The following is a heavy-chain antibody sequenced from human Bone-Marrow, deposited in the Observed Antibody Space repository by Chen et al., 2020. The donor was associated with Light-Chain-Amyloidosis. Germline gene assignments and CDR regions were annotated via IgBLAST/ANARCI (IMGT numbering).Heavy chain of an antibody. J-gene: IGHJ4*02. CDR2: IKEDGSEK. CDR3: SCIAY. Sequence: EVQLVESGGGLVQPGGSLRLSCEASGFTFSSYWMGWVRQAPGKELEWVANIKEDGSEKYYVDSVKGRFTISRDNAKNSLYLQMNSLRAEDTGIYYCSCIAYWGQGTLVTVSS. CDR1: GFTFSSYW. V-gene: IGHV3-7*01.